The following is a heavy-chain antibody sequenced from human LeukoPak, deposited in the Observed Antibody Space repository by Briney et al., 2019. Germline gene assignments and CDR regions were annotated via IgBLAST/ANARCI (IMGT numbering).Heavy chain of an antibody. CDR2: INHSGST. Sequence: SETLSLTCAVYGGSFSGYYWSWIRQPPGKGLEWIGEINHSGSTNYNPSLKSRVTISVDTSKNQFSLELSSVTAADTAVYYCARHTVYDFWSIWGQGTLVTVSS. J-gene: IGHJ4*02. CDR3: ARHTVYDFWSI. D-gene: IGHD3-3*01. V-gene: IGHV4-34*01. CDR1: GGSFSGYY.